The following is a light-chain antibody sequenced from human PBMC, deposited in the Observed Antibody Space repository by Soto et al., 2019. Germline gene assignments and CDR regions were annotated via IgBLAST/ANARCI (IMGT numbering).Light chain of an antibody. CDR3: LQNYNYPWT. CDR1: QDIRND. J-gene: IGKJ1*01. Sequence: AIQMTQFPSSLSASVRDRVTVSCRASQDIRNDVGWYQQKPGKAPKLLIYAASSLQSGVPSRFRGSGSGTQFTLTISRLQPEDVSTYYCLQNYNYPWTFGQGTKVDIK. V-gene: IGKV1-6*01. CDR2: AAS.